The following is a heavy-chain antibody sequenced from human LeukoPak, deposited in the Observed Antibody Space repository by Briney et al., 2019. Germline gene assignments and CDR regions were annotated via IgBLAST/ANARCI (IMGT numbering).Heavy chain of an antibody. J-gene: IGHJ6*02. Sequence: ASVKVSCKASGGTFSSYAISWVRQAPGQGLEWMGRIIPILGIANYAQKFQGRVTITADKSTSTAYMELSSLRSEDTAVYYCARGIQAHCSGGSCYSYYYYGMDVWGQGTTVTVSS. V-gene: IGHV1-69*04. CDR3: ARGIQAHCSGGSCYSYYYYGMDV. CDR2: IIPILGIA. D-gene: IGHD2-15*01. CDR1: GGTFSSYA.